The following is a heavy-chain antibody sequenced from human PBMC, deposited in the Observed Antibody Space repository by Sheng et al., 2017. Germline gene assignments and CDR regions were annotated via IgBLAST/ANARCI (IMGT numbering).Heavy chain of an antibody. D-gene: IGHD3-10*01. Sequence: QVQLQESGPGLVKPSETLSLTCTVSGYSISSGYYWAWILQPPGKGLEWIGSIYHTGSTFYNPSLKSRVTISVDTSKNQFSLKLTSVTAADAAVYYCARPSYYYASESQTWSDPWGREPWSPSPQ. CDR1: GYSISSGYY. CDR2: IYHTGST. V-gene: IGHV4-38-2*02. CDR3: ARPSYYYASESQTWSDP. J-gene: IGHJ5*02.